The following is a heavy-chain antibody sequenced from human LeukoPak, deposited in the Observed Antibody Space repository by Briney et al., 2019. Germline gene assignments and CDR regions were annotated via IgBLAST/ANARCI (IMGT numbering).Heavy chain of an antibody. CDR3: ARPDSSGWYRIDY. CDR2: IYPGDSDT. Sequence: GESLKISCKGSGYIFTSYWIGWVRQMPGKGLEWMGIIYPGDSDTRYSPPFQGQVTISADKSIRTAYLQWSSLKASDTAMYYCARPDSSGWYRIDYWGQGTLVTVSS. J-gene: IGHJ4*02. CDR1: GYIFTSYW. V-gene: IGHV5-51*01. D-gene: IGHD6-19*01.